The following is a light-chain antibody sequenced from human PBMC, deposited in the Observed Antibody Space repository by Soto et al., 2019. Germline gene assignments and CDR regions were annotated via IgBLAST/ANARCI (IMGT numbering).Light chain of an antibody. CDR2: AAS. V-gene: IGKV1-17*01. J-gene: IGKJ4*01. CDR3: LQQNSYPLT. Sequence: DIQMTQSPSSLSASVGDRVTITCRASQGIRKDLGWYQPKPGKAPKRLIYAASSLQSGVPSRFSGSGSGTEFTLTISSLQPEDYATYYCLQQNSYPLTFGGGTKVEIK. CDR1: QGIRKD.